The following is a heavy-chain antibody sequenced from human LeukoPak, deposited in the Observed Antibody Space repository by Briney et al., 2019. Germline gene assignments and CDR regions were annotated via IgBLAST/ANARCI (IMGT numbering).Heavy chain of an antibody. D-gene: IGHD2-21*01. CDR2: ISNSGNSI. V-gene: IGHV3-48*03. Sequence: GGSLRLSCAASGFTFSSYEMNWVRQAPGKGLEWVSFISNSGNSIYYADSVTGRFTISRDNAKNSLYLQMNSLRGEDTAVYYCARDVVGRRRGASDIWGQGTMLTVSS. CDR1: GFTFSSYE. J-gene: IGHJ3*02. CDR3: ARDVVGRRRGASDI.